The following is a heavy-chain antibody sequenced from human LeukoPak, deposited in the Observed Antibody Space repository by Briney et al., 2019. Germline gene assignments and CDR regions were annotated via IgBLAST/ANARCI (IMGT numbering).Heavy chain of an antibody. V-gene: IGHV3-66*02. CDR1: GFTVSNNY. Sequence: GGSLRLSCAASGFTVSNNYMSWVRQAPGKGLEWVSLISSGGNTYYADSVKGRFTISRDNSKNTLYLQMNSLRAEDTAVYYCARDITGSNYERNYYYYGMDVWGQGTTVTVSS. CDR3: ARDITGSNYERNYYYYGMDV. J-gene: IGHJ6*02. D-gene: IGHD4-11*01. CDR2: ISSGGNT.